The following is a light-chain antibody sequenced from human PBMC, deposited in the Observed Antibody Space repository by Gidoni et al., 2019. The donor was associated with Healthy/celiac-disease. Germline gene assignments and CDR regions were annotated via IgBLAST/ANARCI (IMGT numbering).Light chain of an antibody. Sequence: ETVMTQSPATLSVSPGERATLSCRASQSVSSNLAWYQQKPGQAPRLLIYGAATRATGIPSRFISSGSVTEFTLTISSLQSEDFAVYYCQQYNNWPPLTFGGGTKVEIK. CDR1: QSVSSN. CDR3: QQYNNWPPLT. CDR2: GAA. J-gene: IGKJ4*01. V-gene: IGKV3-15*01.